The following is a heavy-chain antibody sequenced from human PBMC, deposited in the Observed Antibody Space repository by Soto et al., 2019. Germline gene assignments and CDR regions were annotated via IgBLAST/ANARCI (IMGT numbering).Heavy chain of an antibody. CDR2: NYSGST. V-gene: IGHV4-59*08. Sequence: SETLSLTCTVSGGSISSYYWSWIRQPPGKGLEWIGYNYSGSTNYNPSLKSRVTISVDTSRNQFSLKLTSVTAADTAIYYCTRGGNWFDPWGQGTLVTVSS. CDR3: TRGGNWFDP. J-gene: IGHJ5*02. CDR1: GGSISSYY.